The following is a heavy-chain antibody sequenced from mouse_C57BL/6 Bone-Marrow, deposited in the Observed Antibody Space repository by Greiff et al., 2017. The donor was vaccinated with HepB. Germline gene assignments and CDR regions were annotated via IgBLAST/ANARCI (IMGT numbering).Heavy chain of an antibody. CDR3: ARRSYRYFDY. D-gene: IGHD1-1*01. CDR1: GYTFTSYW. J-gene: IGHJ2*01. V-gene: IGHV1-64*01. CDR2: IHPNSGST. Sequence: QVQLTQPGAELVKPGASVTLSCKASGYTFTSYWMHWVKQRPGQGLEWIGMIHPNSGSTNSNEKFKSKATLTVDKSSSTAYMQLSSLTSEDSAVYYCARRSYRYFDYWGQGTTLTVSS.